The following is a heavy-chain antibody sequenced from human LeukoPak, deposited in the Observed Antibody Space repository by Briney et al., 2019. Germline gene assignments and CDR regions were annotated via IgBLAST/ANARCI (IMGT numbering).Heavy chain of an antibody. J-gene: IGHJ5*02. CDR3: ARETYGGNSNWFDP. CDR1: GFTFSDYY. CDR2: ISSSGSTI. V-gene: IGHV3-11*04. Sequence: GRSLRLSCAASGFTFSDYYMSWIRQAPGKGLEWVSYISSSGSTIYYADSVKGRFTISRDNAKNSLYLQMNSLRAEDTAVYYCARETYGGNSNWFDPWGQGTLVTVSS. D-gene: IGHD4-23*01.